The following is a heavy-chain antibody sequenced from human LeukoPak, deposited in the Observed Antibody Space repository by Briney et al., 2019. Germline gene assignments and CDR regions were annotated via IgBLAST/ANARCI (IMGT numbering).Heavy chain of an antibody. Sequence: SETLSLTCTVSGGSISSSSYYWGWIRQPPGKGLEWIGSIYYSGSTYYNPSLKSRVTISVDRSKNQFSLKLSSVTAADTAVYYCARGGLDYYDSSGYYDYWGQGTLVTVSS. V-gene: IGHV4-39*07. D-gene: IGHD3-22*01. CDR2: IYYSGST. J-gene: IGHJ4*02. CDR3: ARGGLDYYDSSGYYDY. CDR1: GGSISSSSYY.